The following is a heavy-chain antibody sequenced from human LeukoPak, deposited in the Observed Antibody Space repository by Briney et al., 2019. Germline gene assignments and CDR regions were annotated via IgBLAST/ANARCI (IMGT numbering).Heavy chain of an antibody. CDR1: GYTFTSYG. Sequence: GASVKVSCKASGYTFTSYGISWVRQAPGQGLEWMGRIDPNSGGTNFAQKFQGRVTMTRDTSISTAYMELSRLRSDDTAVYHCARDRSGYGMDVWGQGTTVTVSS. J-gene: IGHJ6*02. D-gene: IGHD3-3*01. CDR3: ARDRSGYGMDV. V-gene: IGHV1-2*06. CDR2: IDPNSGGT.